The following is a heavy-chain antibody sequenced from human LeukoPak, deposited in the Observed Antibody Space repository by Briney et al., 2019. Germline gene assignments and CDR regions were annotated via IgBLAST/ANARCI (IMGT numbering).Heavy chain of an antibody. CDR3: AKDGRLLEFDY. CDR2: ISGSGIST. CDR1: GFTFNNFG. V-gene: IGHV3-23*01. D-gene: IGHD2-21*02. J-gene: IGHJ4*02. Sequence: GGTLRLSCAASGFTFNNFGMSWVRQAPGKGLEWVSAISGSGISTYYADSVKGRFTISRDNSKNTVYLQMNSLRAEDTAVYYCAKDGRLLEFDYWDQGTLVIVSS.